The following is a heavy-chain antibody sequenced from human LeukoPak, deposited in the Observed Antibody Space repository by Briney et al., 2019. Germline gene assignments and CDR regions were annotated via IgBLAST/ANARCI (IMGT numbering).Heavy chain of an antibody. D-gene: IGHD6-13*01. J-gene: IGHJ4*02. CDR2: INPNSGGT. V-gene: IGHV1-2*04. Sequence: GASVKVSCKASGYTFTGYYMHWVRQAPGQGLEWMGRINPNSGGTNYAQKFQGWVTMTRDTSISTAYMELSRLRSDDTAVYYCARTHSSSWYYFDSWGQGTLVTVSS. CDR3: ARTHSSSWYYFDS. CDR1: GYTFTGYY.